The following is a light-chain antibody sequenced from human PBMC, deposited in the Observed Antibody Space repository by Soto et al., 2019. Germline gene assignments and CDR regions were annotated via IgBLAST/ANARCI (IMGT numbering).Light chain of an antibody. CDR3: QQYYRTPFS. Sequence: DIVMTQSPASLAVSLGERATINCKSSQSVLYSSSNKNYLAWYQQKPGQPPKLLIYWASTRESGVPDRFSGSGSGTDFTLTISSLQAEDVAAYYCQQYYRTPFSFGPGTKVDIK. J-gene: IGKJ3*01. V-gene: IGKV4-1*01. CDR1: QSVLYSSSNKNY. CDR2: WAS.